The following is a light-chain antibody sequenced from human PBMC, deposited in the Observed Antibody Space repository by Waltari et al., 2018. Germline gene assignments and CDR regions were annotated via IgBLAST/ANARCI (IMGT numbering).Light chain of an antibody. J-gene: IGKJ4*01. CDR1: LSIDDS. Sequence: EIVMTQSPATLSVSRGGSATLSCRASLSIDDSLAWYQQKPAHPPRPLIHGASTRDTGIPVRFSGSGSGTDFTLTITGLQSEDFAVYFCQQYNQWPLTFGRGTKVEIK. V-gene: IGKV3-15*01. CDR2: GAS. CDR3: QQYNQWPLT.